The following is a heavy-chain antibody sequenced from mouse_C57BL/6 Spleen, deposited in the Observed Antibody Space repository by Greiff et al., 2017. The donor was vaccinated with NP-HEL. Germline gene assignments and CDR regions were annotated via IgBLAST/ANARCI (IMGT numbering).Heavy chain of an antibody. CDR2: ISYDGSN. V-gene: IGHV3-6*01. Sequence: EVQLQQSGPGLVKPSQSLSLTCSVTGYSITSGYYWNWIRQFPGNKLEWMGYISYDGSNNYNPSLKNRISITRDTSKNQFFLKLNSVTTEDTATYYCARDHYYGSSYYFDDWGQGTTLTVSS. CDR3: ARDHYYGSSYYFDD. J-gene: IGHJ2*01. D-gene: IGHD1-1*01. CDR1: GYSITSGYY.